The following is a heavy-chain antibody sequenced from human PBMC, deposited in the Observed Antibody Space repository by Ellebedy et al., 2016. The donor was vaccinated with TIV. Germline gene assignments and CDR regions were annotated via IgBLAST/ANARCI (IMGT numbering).Heavy chain of an antibody. D-gene: IGHD2-15*01. CDR3: ARGCSGGSCYRDY. V-gene: IGHV1-3*01. J-gene: IGHJ4*02. CDR1: GYTFTSYA. CDR2: INAGNGNT. Sequence: AASVKVSCKASGYTFTSYAMHWARQAPGQRLEWMGWINAGNGNTKYSQKFQGRVTITRDTSASTAYMELSSLRSEDTAVYYCARGCSGGSCYRDYWGQGTLVTVSS.